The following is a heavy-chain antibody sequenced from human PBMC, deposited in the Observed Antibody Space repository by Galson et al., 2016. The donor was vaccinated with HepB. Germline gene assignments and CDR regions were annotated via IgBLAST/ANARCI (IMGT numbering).Heavy chain of an antibody. V-gene: IGHV6-1*01. CDR3: LSGWYFDT. CDR1: GDSVSSTSAA. D-gene: IGHD6-19*01. J-gene: IGHJ4*02. CDR2: TYYRSKWYN. Sequence: AISGDSVSSTSAAWNWVRQSPSRGLEWLGRTYYRSKWYNDYAASVRSRITINPDTSRNQFSLQPNSVTPEDTAVYYCLSGWYFDTWGQGTQVTVSS.